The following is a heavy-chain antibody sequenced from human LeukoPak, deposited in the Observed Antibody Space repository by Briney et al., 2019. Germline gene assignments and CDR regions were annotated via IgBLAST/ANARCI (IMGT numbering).Heavy chain of an antibody. Sequence: ASVKVSCKASGYTFTGYYMHWVRQAPGQGLEWMGWINPNSGGTNYAQKFQGRVTMTRDTSISTAYMELSRLRSDDTAVYYCARVVGRLRYFDWLSFDAFGARFDIWGQGTMVTVSS. D-gene: IGHD3-9*01. J-gene: IGHJ3*02. CDR2: INPNSGGT. V-gene: IGHV1-2*02. CDR1: GYTFTGYY. CDR3: ARVVGRLRYFDWLSFDAFGARFDI.